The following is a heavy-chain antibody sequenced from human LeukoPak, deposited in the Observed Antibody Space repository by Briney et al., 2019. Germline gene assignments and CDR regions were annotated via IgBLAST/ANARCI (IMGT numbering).Heavy chain of an antibody. V-gene: IGHV3-11*04. CDR3: ARDYSNGWGYYFEC. D-gene: IGHD6-19*01. CDR2: ISSSGSTI. Sequence: TGGSLRHSCAASGFTFSDYLMSWIRQAPRKGLEWVSYISSSGSTIYYAHSVKGRFTISRDNAKNSLYLQMDSPRAEKQAVYYFARDYSNGWGYYFECWGQGTLVTVSS. J-gene: IGHJ4*02. CDR1: GFTFSDYL.